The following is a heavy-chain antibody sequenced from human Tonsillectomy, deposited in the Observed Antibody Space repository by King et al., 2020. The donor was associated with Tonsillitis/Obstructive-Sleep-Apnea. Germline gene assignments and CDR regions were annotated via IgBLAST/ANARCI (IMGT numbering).Heavy chain of an antibody. J-gene: IGHJ6*02. CDR2: IRGSGDYT. CDR1: GFTFSNYA. V-gene: IGHV3-23*04. Sequence: VQLVESGGGLVQPGGSLRLFCAASGFTFSNYAMSWVRQAPGKGLKWVSSIRGSGDYTSYVDSVKGRFTISRDNSKNTLYLQMNSLRADDTAVYYCTKGGWYYYGGYYYYYGLDVWGHGTTVTVSS. D-gene: IGHD3-10*01. CDR3: TKGGWYYYGGYYYYYGLDV.